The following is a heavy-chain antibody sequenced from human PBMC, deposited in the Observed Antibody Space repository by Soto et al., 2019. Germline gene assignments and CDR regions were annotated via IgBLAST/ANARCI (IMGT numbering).Heavy chain of an antibody. CDR2: MYSGGNP. Sequence: PGGSLRLSCAASGFSVTGNYVAWFRQPPGRGLEWVSLMYSGGNPYYADSVRGRFTIAIESSKNILYLQMNSLRAEDTAMYYCARGLYNTTWYSYNWFDPWGQGTLVTVSS. V-gene: IGHV3-53*01. D-gene: IGHD6-13*01. J-gene: IGHJ5*02. CDR3: ARGLYNTTWYSYNWFDP. CDR1: GFSVTGNY.